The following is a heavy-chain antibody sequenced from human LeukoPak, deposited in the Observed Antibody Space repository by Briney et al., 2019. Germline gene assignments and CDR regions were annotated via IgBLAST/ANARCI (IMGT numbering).Heavy chain of an antibody. D-gene: IGHD3-10*01. Sequence: SQTLSLTCAISGDSVSSNSAAWSWIRQSPSRGLECLGRTYYRSKWYNDCAVSVKSRITIKPNTSKNQFSLHLNSVPTEGTAAYYTARASEVRGVIPLYYDYWGQRTLVTVSS. J-gene: IGHJ4*02. CDR1: GDSVSSNSAA. V-gene: IGHV6-1*01. CDR3: ARASEVRGVIPLYYDY. CDR2: TYYRSKWYN.